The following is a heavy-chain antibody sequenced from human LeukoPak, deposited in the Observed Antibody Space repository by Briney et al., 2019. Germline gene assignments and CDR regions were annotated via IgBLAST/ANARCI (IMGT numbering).Heavy chain of an antibody. CDR1: GGSISRYY. CDR2: IYYSGST. D-gene: IGHD3-10*01. Sequence: SETLSLTCTVSGGSISRYYWSWIRQPPGKGLEWIGYIYYSGSTNYNPSLKSRVTISVDTSKNQFSLKLSSVTAADTAVYYCARLGLGVLWFGELSYGMDVWGQGTTVTVSS. CDR3: ARLGLGVLWFGELSYGMDV. J-gene: IGHJ6*02. V-gene: IGHV4-59*08.